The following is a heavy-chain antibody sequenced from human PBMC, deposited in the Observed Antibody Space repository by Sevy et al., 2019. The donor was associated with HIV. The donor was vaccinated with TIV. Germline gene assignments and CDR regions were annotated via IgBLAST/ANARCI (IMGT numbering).Heavy chain of an antibody. V-gene: IGHV3-48*02. CDR3: ARDWVAGGASDI. CDR2: ISSSGTSI. Sequence: GGSLRLSCATSGFTFSSYTMNWVRQAPGKGLEWISYISSSGTSIYYADSVKGRFTISRDNAKDSLYLQMNSLRDEDTAVYYCARDWVAGGASDIWGQGTMVTVSS. CDR1: GFTFSSYT. J-gene: IGHJ3*02. D-gene: IGHD1-26*01.